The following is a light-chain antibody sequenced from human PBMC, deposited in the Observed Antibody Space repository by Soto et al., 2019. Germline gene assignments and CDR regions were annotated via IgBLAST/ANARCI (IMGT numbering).Light chain of an antibody. Sequence: DIQMTQSPSSLSASLGGRVTITCRASQGISTYLNWYQHKPGEAPKLLIYTASSLQGGVPLRFSGAGSRTDFSLTISGLQPEDSATYYCQQTYTFPWTFGQGTKVDI. J-gene: IGKJ1*01. CDR1: QGISTY. CDR3: QQTYTFPWT. V-gene: IGKV1-39*01. CDR2: TAS.